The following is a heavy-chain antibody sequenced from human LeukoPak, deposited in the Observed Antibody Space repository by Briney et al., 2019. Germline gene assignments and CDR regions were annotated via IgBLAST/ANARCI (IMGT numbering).Heavy chain of an antibody. V-gene: IGHV3-74*01. J-gene: IGHJ4*02. CDR1: GFTFSSYL. Sequence: PGGSLRLSCAVSGFTFSSYLMHWVRQAPGKGLVWVSRINRDGSSTTYADSVKGRFTISRDNANNTLYLQMNSLKAEDTAVYYCARGPRGWYASDYWGQGTLVTVSS. CDR3: ARGPRGWYASDY. D-gene: IGHD6-19*01. CDR2: INRDGSST.